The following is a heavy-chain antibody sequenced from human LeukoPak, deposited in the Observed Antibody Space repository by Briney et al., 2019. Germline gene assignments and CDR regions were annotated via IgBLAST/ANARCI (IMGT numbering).Heavy chain of an antibody. CDR1: GFTFSLYW. CDR3: ARELGGDLGEAFDT. Sequence: GGSLRLSCAASGFTFSLYWMSWVRQAPGKGLEWVANIKQDGSEKYYVDSVKGRFTVSRDFFTSTLDLQMTSLRAEDTAVYYCARELGGDLGEAFDTWGQGTMVTVSS. CDR2: IKQDGSEK. V-gene: IGHV3-7*01. J-gene: IGHJ3*02. D-gene: IGHD1-26*01.